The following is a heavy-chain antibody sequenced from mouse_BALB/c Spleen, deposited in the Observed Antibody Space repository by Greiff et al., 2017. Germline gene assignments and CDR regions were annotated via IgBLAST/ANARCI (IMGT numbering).Heavy chain of an antibody. CDR1: GFSLTSYG. D-gene: IGHD2-1*01. CDR3: ARPDGNCQSWFAD. Sequence: QVQLQQSGPGLVQPSQTLSITCTVSGFSLTSYGVHWVRQSPGKGLEWLGVICSGGSTDYNAAFISRLSISKDNSKSQVFFRMNSLQANDTAIYYCARPDGNCQSWFADWGEGTLVTVSA. J-gene: IGHJ3*01. CDR2: ICSGGST. V-gene: IGHV2-2*02.